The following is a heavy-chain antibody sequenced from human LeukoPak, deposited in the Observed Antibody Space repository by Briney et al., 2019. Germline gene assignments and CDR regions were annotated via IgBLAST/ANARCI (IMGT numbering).Heavy chain of an antibody. CDR1: GFTFSNSV. CDR3: ARESYGSGHCAAFGI. CDR2: ISDDGSSE. D-gene: IGHD3-16*01. V-gene: IGHV3-30*04. Sequence: PGGSLRLPCAASGFTFSNSVMHWVRQAPGKGLEWVAGISDDGSSEHYADSVKGRFTISRDNSDNTLYVQMNSLRVEDTAVYYCARESYGSGHCAAFGIWGQGTLVTVSS. J-gene: IGHJ3*02.